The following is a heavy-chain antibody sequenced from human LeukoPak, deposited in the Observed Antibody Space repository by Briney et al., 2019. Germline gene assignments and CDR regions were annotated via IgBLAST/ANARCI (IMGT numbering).Heavy chain of an antibody. D-gene: IGHD3-10*01. Sequence: GGSLRLSCAASGFTVSSNYMSWVRQAPGKGLEWVSVIYSGGSTYYADSVKGRFTISRDNSKNTLYLQMNSLRAEDTAVYYCAKARILQFYGSGSYYFDYWGQGTLVTVSS. J-gene: IGHJ4*02. V-gene: IGHV3-53*01. CDR1: GFTVSSNY. CDR2: IYSGGST. CDR3: AKARILQFYGSGSYYFDY.